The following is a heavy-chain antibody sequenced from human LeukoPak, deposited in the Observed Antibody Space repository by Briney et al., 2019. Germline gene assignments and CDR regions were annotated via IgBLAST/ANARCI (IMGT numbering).Heavy chain of an antibody. J-gene: IGHJ4*02. D-gene: IGHD7-27*01. Sequence: PGGSLRLSCAASGFTVSSNHRSWVRQAPGKGLEWVSVTYSGGTIYYTDSVKGRFIISRDNSKNTVYLEMNSLRAEDTAVYYCARDGENHYYDYWGQGTLVTVST. V-gene: IGHV3-66*01. CDR2: TYSGGTI. CDR3: ARDGENHYYDY. CDR1: GFTVSSNH.